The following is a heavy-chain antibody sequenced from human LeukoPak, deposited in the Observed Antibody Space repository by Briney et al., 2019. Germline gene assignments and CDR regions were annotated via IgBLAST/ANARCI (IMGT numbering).Heavy chain of an antibody. Sequence: PSETLSLTCTVSGASVSSGSYYWTWIRQPPGKGLEWIGYIFYSGSTNYNPSLESRVTISFDTSKNQFSLKLTSVTAADTAVYYCARDPGVTTGTYYFDSWGQGSLDTVSS. V-gene: IGHV4-61*01. D-gene: IGHD1-1*01. CDR1: GASVSSGSYY. CDR2: IFYSGST. J-gene: IGHJ4*02. CDR3: ARDPGVTTGTYYFDS.